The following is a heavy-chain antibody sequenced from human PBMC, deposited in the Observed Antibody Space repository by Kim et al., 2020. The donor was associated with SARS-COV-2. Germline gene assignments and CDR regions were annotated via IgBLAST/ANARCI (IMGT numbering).Heavy chain of an antibody. V-gene: IGHV3-48*02. Sequence: YVKGRFTISRDNAKNSLYLQMNSLRDEDTAVYYCARDLRAFWNGYYKGGAFDIWGQGTMVTVSS. J-gene: IGHJ3*02. CDR3: ARDLRAFWNGYYKGGAFDI. D-gene: IGHD3-3*01.